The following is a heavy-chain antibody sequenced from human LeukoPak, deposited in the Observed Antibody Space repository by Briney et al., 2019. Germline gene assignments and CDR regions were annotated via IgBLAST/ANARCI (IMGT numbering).Heavy chain of an antibody. V-gene: IGHV3-48*02. Sequence: ETLSLTCTVSGGSISSYYWSWIRQPPGKGLEWVSYISTASTIIYYADSVKGRFTISRDNAKNTVYLQMNSLRDEDTAVYYCARRHGDYVGSFEYWGQGTLVTVSS. CDR3: ARRHGDYVGSFEY. J-gene: IGHJ4*02. CDR2: ISTASTII. CDR1: GGSISSYY. D-gene: IGHD4-17*01.